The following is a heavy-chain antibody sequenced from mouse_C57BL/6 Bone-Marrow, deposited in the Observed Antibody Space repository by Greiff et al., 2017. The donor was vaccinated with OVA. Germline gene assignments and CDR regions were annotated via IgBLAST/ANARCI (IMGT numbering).Heavy chain of an antibody. CDR3: PSTMITTDYAMDY. CDR2: INSDGGST. CDR1: EYEFPSHD. J-gene: IGHJ4*01. Sequence: EVHLVESGGGLVQPGESLKLSCESNEYEFPSHDMSWVRKTPEKRLELVAAINSDGGSTYYPDTMERRFILSRDNPKKTLYLQSSSLRSEDTALYYCPSTMITTDYAMDYWGQGTSVTVSS. D-gene: IGHD2-4*01. V-gene: IGHV5-2*01.